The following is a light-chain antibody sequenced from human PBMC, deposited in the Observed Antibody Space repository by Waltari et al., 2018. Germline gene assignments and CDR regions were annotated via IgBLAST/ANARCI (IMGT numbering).Light chain of an antibody. V-gene: IGLV2-14*01. J-gene: IGLJ2*01. CDR2: DVS. CDR1: SSDVGGYNY. Sequence: QSALTQPASVSGSPGQSITISCTGTSSDVGGYNYVSWYQQHPGKAPKLMIYDVSSRPGAVPNRFPDSKSGNPASLTIAGLQAEDEADYYCSSYTSSSLVFGGGTKLTVL. CDR3: SSYTSSSLV.